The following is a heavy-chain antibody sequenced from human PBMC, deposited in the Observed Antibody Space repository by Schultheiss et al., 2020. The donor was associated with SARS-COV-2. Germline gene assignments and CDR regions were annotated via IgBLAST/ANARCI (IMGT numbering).Heavy chain of an antibody. CDR3: AREREMRSYGQNGAFDI. CDR2: ISYDGSNK. V-gene: IGHV3-30*01. J-gene: IGHJ3*02. Sequence: GGSLRLSCAASGFTFSSYAMHWVRQAPGKGLEWVAVISYDGSNKYYADSVKGRFTISRDNSKNTLYLQMNSLRAEDTAVYYCAREREMRSYGQNGAFDIWGQGTMVTVSS. CDR1: GFTFSSYA. D-gene: IGHD5-18*01.